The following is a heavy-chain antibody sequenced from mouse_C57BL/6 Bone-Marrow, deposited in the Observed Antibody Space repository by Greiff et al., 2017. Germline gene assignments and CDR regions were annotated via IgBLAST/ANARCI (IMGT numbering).Heavy chain of an antibody. CDR1: GYTFTSYW. CDR3: ARRLLRYVDY. V-gene: IGHV1-59*01. J-gene: IGHJ2*01. D-gene: IGHD1-1*01. Sequence: QVHVKQSGAELVRPGTSVKLSCKASGYTFTSYWMHWVKQRPGQGLEWIGVIDPSDSYTNYNQKFKGKATLTVDTSSSTAYMQLSSLTSEDSAVYYCARRLLRYVDYWGQGTTLTVSS. CDR2: IDPSDSYT.